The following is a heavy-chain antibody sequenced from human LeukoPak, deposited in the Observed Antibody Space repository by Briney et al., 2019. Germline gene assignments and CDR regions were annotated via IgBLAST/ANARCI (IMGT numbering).Heavy chain of an antibody. CDR3: ARERATDGYILAY. CDR1: GFTVSSFH. CDR2: VYAGGST. Sequence: GGSLRLSCAASGFTVSSFHMSWVRQAPGKGLEWVSIVYAGGSTYYADSVKGRFTISRDNSKNTLYLQMNSLRPDDTAVYYCARERATDGYILAYWGQGTLVTVSS. V-gene: IGHV3-53*01. D-gene: IGHD2-8*01. J-gene: IGHJ4*02.